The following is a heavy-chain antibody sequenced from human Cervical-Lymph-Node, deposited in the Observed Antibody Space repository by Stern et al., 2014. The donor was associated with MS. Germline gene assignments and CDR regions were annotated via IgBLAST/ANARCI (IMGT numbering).Heavy chain of an antibody. CDR3: TTASHLEDSGFDY. CDR1: GFTFSNAW. Sequence: VQLVESGGGLVKPGGSLRLSCAASGFTFSNAWMSWVRQAPGKGLEWVGRIKSKTDGGTKDYAATVKGRFTISRDDSKNTLYLQMNSLKTEDTAVYYCTTASHLEDSGFDYWGQGTLVTVSP. CDR2: IKSKTDGGTK. D-gene: IGHD3/OR15-3a*01. V-gene: IGHV3-15*01. J-gene: IGHJ4*02.